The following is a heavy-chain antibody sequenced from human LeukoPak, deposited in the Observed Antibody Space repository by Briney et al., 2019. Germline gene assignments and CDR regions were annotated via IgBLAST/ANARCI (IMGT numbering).Heavy chain of an antibody. CDR1: GFTVSNNY. CDR2: IYAGGST. CDR3: ARHPIMNYYMDV. Sequence: GGSLRLSCAASGFTVSNNYMSWVRQAPGKGLEWVSVIYAGGSTYYADSVKGRFTISRDNSKNTLFLQTNSLRGEDTAVCYCARHPIMNYYMDVWGKGTTVTVSS. D-gene: IGHD2-8*01. V-gene: IGHV3-66*04. J-gene: IGHJ6*03.